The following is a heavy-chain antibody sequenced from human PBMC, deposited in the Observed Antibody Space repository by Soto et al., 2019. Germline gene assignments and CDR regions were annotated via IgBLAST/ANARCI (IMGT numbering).Heavy chain of an antibody. V-gene: IGHV4-39*01. CDR1: GFSLSSSIYY. Sequence: SETLSLTCTFSGFSLSSSIYYLGWIRQPPGKGLEWIGSIYYSGSTYYNPSLKSRVTISVDTSKNQFSLKLSSVTAADTAVYYCATRAFMVRGAGWFDPWGQGTLVTVSS. D-gene: IGHD3-10*01. CDR3: ATRAFMVRGAGWFDP. J-gene: IGHJ5*02. CDR2: IYYSGST.